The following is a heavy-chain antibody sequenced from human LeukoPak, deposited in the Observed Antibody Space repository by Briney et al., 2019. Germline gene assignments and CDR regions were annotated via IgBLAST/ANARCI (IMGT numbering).Heavy chain of an antibody. V-gene: IGHV3-74*01. D-gene: IGHD3-3*01. CDR2: IKGDRIST. CDR3: AKDHYWSIDY. CDR1: GFDFSSNW. J-gene: IGHJ4*02. Sequence: GGSLRLSCAASGFDFSSNWMHWVRHAPGQGLVWVSRIKGDRISTNYADSVKGRFTISRDIAKNTLYLQMNSLRAEDTGVYYCAKDHYWSIDYWGRGTLVTVSS.